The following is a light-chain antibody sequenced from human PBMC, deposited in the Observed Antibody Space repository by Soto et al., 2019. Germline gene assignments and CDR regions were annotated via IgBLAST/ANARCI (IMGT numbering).Light chain of an antibody. Sequence: EIVMTQSPATLSLSPGERATLSCRASQNVGNSLAWYQLKPGQVPRLLIYDASTRATGIPARFSGSGSGTEFTLTISSLQSEDFAVYYCHQYNNWPPWTFGQGTKVDIK. CDR3: HQYNNWPPWT. CDR1: QNVGNS. J-gene: IGKJ1*01. V-gene: IGKV3-15*01. CDR2: DAS.